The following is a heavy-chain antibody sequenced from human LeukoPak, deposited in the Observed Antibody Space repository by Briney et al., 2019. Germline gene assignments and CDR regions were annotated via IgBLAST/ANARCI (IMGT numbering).Heavy chain of an antibody. D-gene: IGHD6-13*01. Sequence: GRSLRLSCAASGFTFSSYAMHWVRQAPGKGLGWVAVISYDGSNKYYADSVKGRFTISRDNSKNTLYLQMNSLRAEDTAVYYCAREAKEQQLIPLFVFDYWGQGTLVTVSS. V-gene: IGHV3-30*04. CDR1: GFTFSSYA. CDR2: ISYDGSNK. CDR3: AREAKEQQLIPLFVFDY. J-gene: IGHJ4*02.